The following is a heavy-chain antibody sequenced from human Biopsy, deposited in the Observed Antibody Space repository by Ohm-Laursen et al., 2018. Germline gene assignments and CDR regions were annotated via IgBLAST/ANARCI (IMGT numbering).Heavy chain of an antibody. J-gene: IGHJ5*02. CDR2: ISSGGYR. D-gene: IGHD3-10*01. CDR1: GDSISSGVYY. V-gene: IGHV4-31*01. CDR3: ARAPYVSGSFGWFDP. Sequence: TLSLTCTVSGDSISSGVYYWNWFSQHPEKGLEWIGYISSGGYRKYTPSLQSLITISMDTSRNQFSLRLNSVTSADTAVYYCARAPYVSGSFGWFDPWGQGIVVTVSS.